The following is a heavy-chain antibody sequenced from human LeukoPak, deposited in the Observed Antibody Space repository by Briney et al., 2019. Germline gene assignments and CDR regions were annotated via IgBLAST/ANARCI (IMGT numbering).Heavy chain of an antibody. Sequence: SETLSLTCTVSGGSISSSSYYWGWIRQPPGKGLEWIGSIYYSGSTYYNPSLKSRVTISVDTSKNQFSLKLSSVTAADTAVYYCARLNWNYLFDYWGQGTLVTVSS. J-gene: IGHJ4*02. D-gene: IGHD1-7*01. CDR1: GGSISSSSYY. V-gene: IGHV4-39*01. CDR2: IYYSGST. CDR3: ARLNWNYLFDY.